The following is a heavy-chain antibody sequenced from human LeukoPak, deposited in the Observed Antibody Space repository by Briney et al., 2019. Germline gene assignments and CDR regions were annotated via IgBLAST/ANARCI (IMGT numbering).Heavy chain of an antibody. CDR2: ISAYNGNT. CDR3: ARDYYDSSGYYSYFDY. Sequence: VKVSCKASGYTCTSYGISWVRQAPGQGLEWMGWISAYNGNTNYAQKLQGRVTMTTDTSTSTAYMELRSLRSDDTAVYYCARDYYDSSGYYSYFDYWGQGNPGHRLL. V-gene: IGHV1-18*01. J-gene: IGHJ4*02. CDR1: GYTCTSYG. D-gene: IGHD3-22*01.